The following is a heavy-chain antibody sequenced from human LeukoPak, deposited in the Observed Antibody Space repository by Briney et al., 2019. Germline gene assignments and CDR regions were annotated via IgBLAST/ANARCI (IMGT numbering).Heavy chain of an antibody. V-gene: IGHV4-59*01. CDR1: GGSISTYY. Sequence: TETLSLTCTVSGGSISTYYWNWIRQPPGKGLEWIGYIYHSGSINYNPSLQSRVTISVDTSKNQFSLKLSSVTAADTAVYYCARQGAVAGIFDYWGQGTLVTVSS. D-gene: IGHD6-19*01. CDR2: IYHSGSI. J-gene: IGHJ4*02. CDR3: ARQGAVAGIFDY.